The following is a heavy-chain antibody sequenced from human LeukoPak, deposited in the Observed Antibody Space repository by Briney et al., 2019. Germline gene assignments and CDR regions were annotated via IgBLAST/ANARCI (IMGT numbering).Heavy chain of an antibody. CDR3: ARPDGLTAPFDY. CDR1: GYTFNNYW. J-gene: IGHJ4*02. Sequence: GESLKISCQASGYTFNNYWIAWVRQMPGKGLEWMGIIHPGDSDTKYSPPFQGQVTISADKSANTAYLQWSSLKASDTAMYYCARPDGLTAPFDYWGQGTLVTVSS. V-gene: IGHV5-51*01. CDR2: IHPGDSDT. D-gene: IGHD5-18*01.